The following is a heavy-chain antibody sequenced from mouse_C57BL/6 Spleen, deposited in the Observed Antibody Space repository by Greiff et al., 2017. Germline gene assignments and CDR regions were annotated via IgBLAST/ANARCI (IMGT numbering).Heavy chain of an antibody. J-gene: IGHJ2*01. CDR1: GFSLTRYG. V-gene: IGHV2-2*01. CDR3: ARNPVMITGGTGFDY. D-gene: IGHD2-4*01. CDR2: IWSGGST. Sequence: VHLVESGPGLVQPSQSLSITCTVSGFSLTRYGVHWVRQSPGKGLEWLGVIWSGGSTDYHAAFISRLSISKDNSKSQVFFKMISLQAYDTAIYYCARNPVMITGGTGFDYWGQGTTLTVSS.